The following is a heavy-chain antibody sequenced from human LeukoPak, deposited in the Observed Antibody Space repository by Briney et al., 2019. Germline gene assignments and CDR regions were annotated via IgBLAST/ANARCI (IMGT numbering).Heavy chain of an antibody. CDR2: IIPIFGTA. D-gene: IGHD2-2*01. CDR3: ARSFVVPAADAFDI. CDR1: GGTFSSHA. J-gene: IGHJ3*02. V-gene: IGHV1-69*05. Sequence: SVKVSCKASGGTFSSHAISWVRQAPGQGREWMGGIIPIFGTANYAQKFQGRVTIPTDESTSTAYMELRSLRSEDTAVYYCARSFVVPAADAFDIWGQGTMVTVSS.